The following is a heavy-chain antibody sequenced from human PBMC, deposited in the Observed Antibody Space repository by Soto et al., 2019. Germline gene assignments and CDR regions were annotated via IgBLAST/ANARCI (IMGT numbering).Heavy chain of an antibody. J-gene: IGHJ5*02. CDR3: ARDRDHDFWSGYYH. D-gene: IGHD3-3*01. CDR1: GGSVSSGSYY. Sequence: SETLSLTCTVSGGSVSSGSYYWSWIRQPPGKGLEWIGYIYYSGSTNYNPSLKSRVTISVDTSKNQFSLKLSSVTAADTAVYYCARDRDHDFWSGYYHWGQGTLVTVSS. V-gene: IGHV4-61*01. CDR2: IYYSGST.